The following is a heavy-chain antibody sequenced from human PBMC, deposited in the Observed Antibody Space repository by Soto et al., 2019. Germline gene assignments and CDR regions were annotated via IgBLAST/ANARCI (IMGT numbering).Heavy chain of an antibody. CDR2: IIPVFGTA. CDR1: GGTFSSYA. J-gene: IGHJ5*02. CDR3: ARSGDIVVVVTATRAVASWSDP. D-gene: IGHD2-15*01. Sequence: QVQLVQSGAEVKKPGSSVIVPCKASGGTFSSYAISWVRQAPGQGLEWMGGIIPVFGTANYAQKFQGRVTITADESTSTAYMELSSLRSEDTAVYYCARSGDIVVVVTATRAVASWSDPWGQGTLVTVSS. V-gene: IGHV1-69*01.